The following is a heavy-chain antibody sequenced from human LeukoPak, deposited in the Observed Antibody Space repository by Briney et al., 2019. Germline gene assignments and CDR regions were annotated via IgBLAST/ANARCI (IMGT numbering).Heavy chain of an antibody. V-gene: IGHV1-18*01. D-gene: IGHD6-19*01. CDR2: ISAYNGNT. Sequence: GAAVKVSCKASGYTFTSYGFSWVRQAPGQGLEWMGWISAYNGNTNYVHKLQGRVTMTTDTSKSTAYMKLRSLSSDDTVVYYCTRDRDSSGLYVGQPDYWGQGTLVTVSS. CDR1: GYTFTSYG. CDR3: TRDRDSSGLYVGQPDY. J-gene: IGHJ4*02.